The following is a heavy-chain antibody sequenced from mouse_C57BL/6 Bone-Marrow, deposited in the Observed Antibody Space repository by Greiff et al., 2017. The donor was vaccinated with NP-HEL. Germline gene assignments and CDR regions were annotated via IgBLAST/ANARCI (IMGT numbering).Heavy chain of an antibody. Sequence: QVQLQQSGPELVKPGASVKISCKASGYTFTDYYLNWVKQRPGQGLEWIGWIFPGSGSTYYIEKFKGKATLTVDNSSSTAYMLLSSLTSEDSAVYFCARTEAYYSNLYWYFDVWGTGTTVTVSS. CDR1: GYTFTDYY. CDR3: ARTEAYYSNLYWYFDV. CDR2: IFPGSGST. V-gene: IGHV1-75*01. D-gene: IGHD2-5*01. J-gene: IGHJ1*03.